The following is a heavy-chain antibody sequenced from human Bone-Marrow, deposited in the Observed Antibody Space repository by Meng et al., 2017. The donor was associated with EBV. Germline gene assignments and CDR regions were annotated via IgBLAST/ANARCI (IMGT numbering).Heavy chain of an antibody. CDR3: ARAEIAVAGRSDY. J-gene: IGHJ4*02. Sequence: QLQLQESGPGRVKPSETLSPTCTVSGGPISSSSYYWGWIRQPPGKGLEWIGSIYYSGSTYYNPSLKSRVTISVDTSKNQFSLKLSSVTAADTAVYYCARAEIAVAGRSDYWGQGTLVTVAS. D-gene: IGHD6-19*01. V-gene: IGHV4-39*07. CDR1: GGPISSSSYY. CDR2: IYYSGST.